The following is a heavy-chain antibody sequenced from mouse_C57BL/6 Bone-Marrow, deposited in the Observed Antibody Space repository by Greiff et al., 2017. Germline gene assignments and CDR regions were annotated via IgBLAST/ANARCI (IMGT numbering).Heavy chain of an antibody. D-gene: IGHD1-1*01. CDR1: GFSLTSYG. J-gene: IGHJ3*01. CDR3: ARSSSYPFAY. V-gene: IGHV2-2*01. CDR2: IWSGGST. Sequence: VQLQQSGPGLVQPSQSLSITCTVSGFSLTSYGVHWVRQSPGKGLEWLGVIWSGGSTDYNAAFISRLSISKDNSKSQVFFKMNSLQADDTAIYYCARSSSYPFAYWGQGTLVTVSA.